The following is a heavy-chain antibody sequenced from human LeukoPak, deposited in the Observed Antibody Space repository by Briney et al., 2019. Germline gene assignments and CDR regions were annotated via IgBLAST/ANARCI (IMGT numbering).Heavy chain of an antibody. CDR1: GFTFSSYG. Sequence: QPGGSLRLSCAASGFTFSSYGMHWVRQAPGRGLEWVAFIRHDGSNKYYADSVKGRFTISRDNSKNTLYLQMNSLRAEDTAVYYCAKDAYSTFWSGYPEPYYYYYYMDVWGKGTTVTVSS. J-gene: IGHJ6*03. CDR2: IRHDGSNK. D-gene: IGHD3-3*01. CDR3: AKDAYSTFWSGYPEPYYYYYYMDV. V-gene: IGHV3-30*02.